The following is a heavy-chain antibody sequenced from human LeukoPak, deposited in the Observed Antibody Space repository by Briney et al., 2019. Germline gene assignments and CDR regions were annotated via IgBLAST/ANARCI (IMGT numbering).Heavy chain of an antibody. Sequence: SETLSLTCTVSGGSLSSYYCSWIRQPPGKGLEWIGYIYYSGSTNYNPSLKSRVTISVDTSKNQFSLKLSSVTAADTAVYYCARGVVELDYWGQGTLVTVSS. CDR1: GGSLSSYY. CDR2: IYYSGST. CDR3: ARGVVELDY. V-gene: IGHV4-59*01. J-gene: IGHJ4*02. D-gene: IGHD5-24*01.